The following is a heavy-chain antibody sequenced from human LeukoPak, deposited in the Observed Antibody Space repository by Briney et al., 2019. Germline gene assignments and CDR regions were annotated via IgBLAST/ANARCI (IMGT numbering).Heavy chain of an antibody. CDR3: ARAIDYYGSGSYYYYFDY. Sequence: GGSLRLSCAASGFTFSSYWMSWVRQAPGKGLEWVANIKQDGSEKCYVDSVKGRFTISRDNAKNSLYLQMNSLRAEDTAVYYCARAIDYYGSGSYYYYFDYWGQGTLVTVSS. V-gene: IGHV3-7*01. CDR2: IKQDGSEK. J-gene: IGHJ4*02. D-gene: IGHD3-10*01. CDR1: GFTFSSYW.